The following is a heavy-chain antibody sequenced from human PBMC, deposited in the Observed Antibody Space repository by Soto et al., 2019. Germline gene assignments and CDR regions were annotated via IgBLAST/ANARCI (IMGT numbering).Heavy chain of an antibody. J-gene: IGHJ3*02. D-gene: IGHD2-15*01. V-gene: IGHV4-59*12. CDR3: ARDCSGGSCYSRGDAFDI. CDR1: GGSISNYY. Sequence: SETLSLTCTVSGGSISNYYWSWIRQPPGKGLEWIGYFYYTGITNYNPSLKSRISMSVDTSKNQFSLKLSSVTAADTAVYYCARDCSGGSCYSRGDAFDIWGQGTMVTVSS. CDR2: FYYTGIT.